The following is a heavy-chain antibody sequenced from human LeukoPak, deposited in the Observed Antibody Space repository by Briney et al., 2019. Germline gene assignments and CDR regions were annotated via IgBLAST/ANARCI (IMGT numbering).Heavy chain of an antibody. CDR1: GGSISSSFYY. CDR3: ARHRYYYYTSGYFGY. V-gene: IGHV4-39*01. J-gene: IGHJ4*02. CDR2: TYYSGTT. Sequence: SETLSLTCTVSGGSISSSFYYWGWLRQPPGKGLEWIGSTYYSGTTYYKPSLKSRVSVSVDTSKNQLSLNLTSVTAADTALYYCARHRYYYYTSGYFGYWGQGILVTVSS. D-gene: IGHD3-22*01.